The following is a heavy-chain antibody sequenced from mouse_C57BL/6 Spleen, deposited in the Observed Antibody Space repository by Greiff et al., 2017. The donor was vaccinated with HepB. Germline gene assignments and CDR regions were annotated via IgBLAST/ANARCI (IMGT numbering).Heavy chain of an antibody. J-gene: IGHJ1*03. CDR1: GYTFTDYN. V-gene: IGHV1-18*01. CDR2: INPNNGGT. Sequence: EVQLQQSGPELVKPGASVKIPCKASGYTFTDYNMDWVKQSHGKSLEWIGDINPNNGGTSYNQKFKGKATLTVDKSSSTAYMELRSLTSEETAVYYCARTGDGYYVGYFDVWGTGTTVTVSS. CDR3: ARTGDGYYVGYFDV. D-gene: IGHD2-3*01.